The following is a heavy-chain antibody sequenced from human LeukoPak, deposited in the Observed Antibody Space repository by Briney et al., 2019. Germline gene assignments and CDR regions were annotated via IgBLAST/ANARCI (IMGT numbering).Heavy chain of an antibody. D-gene: IGHD6-13*01. Sequence: GGSLRLSCAASGFTFSGCGMHWVRQAPGKGLEWVAVISYDGSSKYYADSVKGRFTISRDNSKNTLYLQMSSLRAEDTAVYYCAQDREHLAAAIDYWGQGTLVTVSS. V-gene: IGHV3-30*19. CDR1: GFTFSGCG. CDR2: ISYDGSSK. J-gene: IGHJ4*02. CDR3: AQDREHLAAAIDY.